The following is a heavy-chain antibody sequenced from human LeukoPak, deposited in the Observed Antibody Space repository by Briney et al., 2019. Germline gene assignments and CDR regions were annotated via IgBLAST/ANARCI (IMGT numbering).Heavy chain of an antibody. CDR3: ARYYYDSSGSQFDY. Sequence: SETLSLTCAVYGGSFSGYYWSWIRQPPGKGLEWIGEINHSGSTNYNPSLKSRVTISVDTSKNQFSLKLSSVTAADTAVYYCARYYYDSSGSQFDYWGQGTLVTVSS. D-gene: IGHD3-22*01. CDR2: INHSGST. CDR1: GGSFSGYY. J-gene: IGHJ4*02. V-gene: IGHV4-34*01.